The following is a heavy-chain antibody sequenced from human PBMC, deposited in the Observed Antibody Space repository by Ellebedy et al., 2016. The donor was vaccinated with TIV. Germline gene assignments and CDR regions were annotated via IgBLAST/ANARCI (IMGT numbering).Heavy chain of an antibody. J-gene: IGHJ6*02. D-gene: IGHD4-23*01. V-gene: IGHV3-30*03. Sequence: GGSLRLXXAASGFGFSNYGMHWVRQAPGKGLEWVALISHDGSNEYYADSVKGRFTISRDNSRNTLYLQMHSLRLEDTAVYYCTRSIDYGGNRRLYGMDVWGQGTTVTVSS. CDR2: ISHDGSNE. CDR3: TRSIDYGGNRRLYGMDV. CDR1: GFGFSNYG.